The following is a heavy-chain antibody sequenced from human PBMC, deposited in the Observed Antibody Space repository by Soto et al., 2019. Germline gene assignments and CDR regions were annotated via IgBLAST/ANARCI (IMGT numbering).Heavy chain of an antibody. D-gene: IGHD6-13*01. CDR2: INHSGGSS. Sequence: ASVKVSWKASGYSFTSYYMHWVRQAPGQGLEWLGIINHSGGSSSYAQKFRGRVTMTRDTSTSTVYMELSSLRSEDTAVYYCARDRGHSSSWDYFDYWGLGTLVTVSS. J-gene: IGHJ4*02. CDR3: ARDRGHSSSWDYFDY. V-gene: IGHV1-46*01. CDR1: GYSFTSYY.